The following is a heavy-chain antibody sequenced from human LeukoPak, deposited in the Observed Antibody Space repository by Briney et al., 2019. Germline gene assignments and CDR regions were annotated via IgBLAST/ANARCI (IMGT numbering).Heavy chain of an antibody. CDR2: ISGSGGST. CDR3: AKGTGGLSAAAGTPGY. V-gene: IGHV3-23*01. CDR1: GFTFSSYA. Sequence: PGGSLRLSCAASGFTFSSYAMSWVRQAPGKGLEWVSAISGSGGSTYYADSVKGRFTISRDNSKNTLYLQMNSLRAEDTAVYYCAKGTGGLSAAAGTPGYRGQGTLVTVSS. D-gene: IGHD6-13*01. J-gene: IGHJ4*02.